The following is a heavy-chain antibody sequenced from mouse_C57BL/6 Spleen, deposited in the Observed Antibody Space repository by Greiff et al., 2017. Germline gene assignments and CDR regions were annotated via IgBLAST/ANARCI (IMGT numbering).Heavy chain of an antibody. CDR2: IYPRDSST. V-gene: IGHV1-85*01. Sequence: QVQLQQSGPELVKPGASVKLSCKASGYTFTSYEINWVKQRPGQGLEWIGWIYPRDSSTKYNEKFKGKAKLTVETSSSTAYMELHSLTSEDSAVYFCARYGCGFDYWGQGTTLTVSS. CDR1: GYTFTSYE. CDR3: ARYGCGFDY. J-gene: IGHJ2*01. D-gene: IGHD2-2*01.